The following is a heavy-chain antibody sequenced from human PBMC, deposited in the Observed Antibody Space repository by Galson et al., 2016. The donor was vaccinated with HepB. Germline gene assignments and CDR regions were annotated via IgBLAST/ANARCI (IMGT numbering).Heavy chain of an antibody. CDR3: ARDRTALGRFDP. J-gene: IGHJ5*02. CDR1: GFTGSAFGFGAQS. CDR2: ISRDSLSI. V-gene: IGHV3-21*01. Sequence: SLRLSCAASGFTGSAFGFGAQSMNWLRQAPGKGPEWISSISRDSLSIYYADSVKGRFTMSRDNAKSSIYLQMNSLRVEDTALYYCARDRTALGRFDPRGQGTLVIVSS. D-gene: IGHD5-18*01.